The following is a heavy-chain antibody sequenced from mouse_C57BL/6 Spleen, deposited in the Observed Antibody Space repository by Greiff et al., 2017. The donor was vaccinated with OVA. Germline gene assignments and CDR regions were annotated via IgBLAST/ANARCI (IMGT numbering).Heavy chain of an antibody. CDR1: GYTFTSYW. V-gene: IGHV1-64*01. Sequence: QLQQPGAELVKPGASVKLSCKASGYTFTSYWMHWVKQRPGQGLEWIGMIHPNSGSTNYNEKFKSKATLTVDKSSSTAYMQLSSLTSEDSAVYYCARRDYYGYYYAMDYWGQGTSVTVSS. CDR2: IHPNSGST. CDR3: ARRDYYGYYYAMDY. J-gene: IGHJ4*01. D-gene: IGHD1-1*01.